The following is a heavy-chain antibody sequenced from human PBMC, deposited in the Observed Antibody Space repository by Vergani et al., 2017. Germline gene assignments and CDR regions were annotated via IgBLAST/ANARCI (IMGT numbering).Heavy chain of an antibody. Sequence: QVQLQQWGAGLLKPSETLSLTCAVYGGSFSGYYWSWIRQPPGKGLEWIGEINHSGSTNYNPSLKSRVTISVDTSKNQFSLKLSSVTAADTAVYYCARDREVPAARGDDAFDIWGQGTMVTVSS. CDR2: INHSGST. D-gene: IGHD2-2*01. CDR1: GGSFSGYY. J-gene: IGHJ3*02. CDR3: ARDREVPAARGDDAFDI. V-gene: IGHV4-34*01.